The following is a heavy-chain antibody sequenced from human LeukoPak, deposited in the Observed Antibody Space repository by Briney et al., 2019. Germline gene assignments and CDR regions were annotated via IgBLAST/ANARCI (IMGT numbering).Heavy chain of an antibody. CDR3: ASRVKDSSGYWVFDY. J-gene: IGHJ4*02. CDR2: IWYDGSNK. Sequence: PGRSLRLSCAASGFTFSSYGMHWVRQAQGKGLEWGAVIWYDGSNKYYADSVKGRFTISRDNSKNTLYLQMNSLRAEDTAVYYCASRVKDSSGYWVFDYWGQGTLVTVSS. CDR1: GFTFSSYG. V-gene: IGHV3-33*01. D-gene: IGHD3-22*01.